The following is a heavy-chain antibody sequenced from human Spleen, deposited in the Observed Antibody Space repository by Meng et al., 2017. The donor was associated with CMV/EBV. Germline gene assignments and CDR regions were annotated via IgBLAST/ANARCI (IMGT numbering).Heavy chain of an antibody. CDR1: FSRYW. D-gene: IGHD3-22*01. V-gene: IGHV3-74*01. Sequence: FSRYWIHWVRQTQGKGLVLVSRINGDGSRTNYADSVKGRFTVSRDNAENTVYLQMKSLRAEDTAMYYCVRVDPNYYDSSGLDAFDLWGQGTMVTVSS. CDR3: VRVDPNYYDSSGLDAFDL. J-gene: IGHJ3*01. CDR2: INGDGSRT.